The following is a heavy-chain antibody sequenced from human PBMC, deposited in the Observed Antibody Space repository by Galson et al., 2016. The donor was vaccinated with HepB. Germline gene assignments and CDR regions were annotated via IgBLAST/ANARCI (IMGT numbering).Heavy chain of an antibody. CDR3: ARDWDYYGSGSYYGNTFDI. CDR1: AGSISSGGYY. V-gene: IGHV4-31*03. Sequence: TLSLTCTVSAGSISSGGYYWTWIRQLPGEGLQWIGYIDNSGNTHYSPSLKSRVTISRDTSKSQFSLKLSSLTAADTAVYYCARDWDYYGSGSYYGNTFDIWGQGTMVTVSS. CDR2: IDNSGNT. J-gene: IGHJ3*02. D-gene: IGHD3-10*01.